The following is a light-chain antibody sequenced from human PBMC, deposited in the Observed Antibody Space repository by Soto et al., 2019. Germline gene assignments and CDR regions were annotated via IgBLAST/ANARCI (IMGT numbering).Light chain of an antibody. CDR3: QQRSNWPPIT. V-gene: IGKV3D-20*02. Sequence: EILLTQSPGTLSLSPGEGATLSCRASQSVTGTNLAWYQQRPGQAPRLLIYDAVRRATGIPDRFSGSGSGTDFTLTISSLEPEDFAVYYCQQRSNWPPITFGQGTRLEI. CDR2: DAV. J-gene: IGKJ5*01. CDR1: QSVTGTN.